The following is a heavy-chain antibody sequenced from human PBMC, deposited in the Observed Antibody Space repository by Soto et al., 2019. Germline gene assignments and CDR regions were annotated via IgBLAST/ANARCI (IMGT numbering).Heavy chain of an antibody. D-gene: IGHD3-22*01. V-gene: IGHV4-30-4*01. CDR2: IYYSGST. Sequence: SETLSLTCTVSGGSISSGDYYWSWIRQPPGKGLEWIGYIYYSGSTYYNPSLKSRVTISVDTSKNQFSLKLSSVTAADTAVYYCARDPGSKYYYDSSGYDWGQGTLVTVSS. J-gene: IGHJ4*02. CDR1: GGSISSGDYY. CDR3: ARDPGSKYYYDSSGYD.